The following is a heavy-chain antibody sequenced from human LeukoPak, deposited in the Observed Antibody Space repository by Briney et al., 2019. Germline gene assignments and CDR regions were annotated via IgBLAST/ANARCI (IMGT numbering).Heavy chain of an antibody. CDR1: GGTFSSYA. CDR2: IIPIFGTA. D-gene: IGHD6-6*01. V-gene: IGHV1-69*05. J-gene: IGHJ5*02. Sequence: ASVKVSCKASGGTFSSYAISWVRQAPGQGLEWMGGIIPIFGTANYAQKFQGRVTMTTDTSTSTAYMELRSLRSDDTAVYYCARISIPDNNWFDPWGQGTLVTVSS. CDR3: ARISIPDNNWFDP.